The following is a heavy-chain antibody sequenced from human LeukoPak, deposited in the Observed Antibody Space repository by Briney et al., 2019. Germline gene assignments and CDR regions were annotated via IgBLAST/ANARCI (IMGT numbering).Heavy chain of an antibody. Sequence: PGGSLRLSCAASGFTFSSYSMNWVRQAPGKGLEWVSYISSSSSTIYYADSVKGRFTISRDNAKNSLYLQMNSLRAEDTAVYYCARARVPSYDFWSGYPPSGFDPWAQGTLVTVSS. V-gene: IGHV3-48*04. CDR2: ISSSSSTI. D-gene: IGHD3-3*01. J-gene: IGHJ5*02. CDR1: GFTFSSYS. CDR3: ARARVPSYDFWSGYPPSGFDP.